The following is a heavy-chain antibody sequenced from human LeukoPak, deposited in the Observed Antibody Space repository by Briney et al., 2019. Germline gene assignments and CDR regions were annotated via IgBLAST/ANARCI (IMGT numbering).Heavy chain of an antibody. CDR3: ARDGFWYYDSSGYYRRLGYFDY. V-gene: IGHV3-48*02. Sequence: RSGGSLRLSCAASGFTFSSYSMNWVRQAPGNGLEWVSYISSGSSTIYYADSVKGRFTISRDNAKNSLYLQMNSLRDEDTAVYYCARDGFWYYDSSGYYRRLGYFDYWGQGTLVTVSS. CDR1: GFTFSSYS. D-gene: IGHD3-22*01. CDR2: ISSGSSTI. J-gene: IGHJ4*02.